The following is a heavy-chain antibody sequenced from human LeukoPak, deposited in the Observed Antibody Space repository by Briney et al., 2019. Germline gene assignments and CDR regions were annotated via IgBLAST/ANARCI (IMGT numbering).Heavy chain of an antibody. D-gene: IGHD6-13*01. CDR2: IKSKTSGGTT. V-gene: IGHV3-15*01. CDR3: TTGGSSWTDFDY. CDR1: GFTFNNAW. Sequence: GGSLRLSCAASGFTFNNAWMSWVRQAPGKGLEWVGRIKSKTSGGTTEYTTPVKGRFTISRDDSKNTLYLQMNSLRTEDTAVYYCTTGGSSWTDFDYWGQGTLVTVSS. J-gene: IGHJ4*02.